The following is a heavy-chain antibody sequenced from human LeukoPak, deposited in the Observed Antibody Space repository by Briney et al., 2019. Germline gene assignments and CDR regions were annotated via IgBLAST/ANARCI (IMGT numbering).Heavy chain of an antibody. D-gene: IGHD6-19*01. Sequence: GGSLRFSCAASGFTFSNYEMNWVRQAPGKGLYWVSYISGSGSTIYYADSVKGRFTISRDNAKNSLFLQMDSLRVEDTAIYFCARGPFSTGWYVDWGQGALVTVSS. V-gene: IGHV3-48*03. J-gene: IGHJ4*02. CDR1: GFTFSNYE. CDR2: ISGSGSTI. CDR3: ARGPFSTGWYVD.